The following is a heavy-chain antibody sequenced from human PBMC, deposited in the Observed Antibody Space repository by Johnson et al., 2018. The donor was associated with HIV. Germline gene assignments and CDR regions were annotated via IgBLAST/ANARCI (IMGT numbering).Heavy chain of an antibody. Sequence: QVQLVESGGGVVQPGRSLRLSCAASGFTFSSYAMHWVRQAPGKGLEWVAVISYDGIYKYYGDSVKGRFTVSRDYNMNTLYLQMDRLRVEDTAVYYCARGQHYDFWSGYYPIGGETFDFWGQGEMLTVSS. D-gene: IGHD3-3*01. CDR1: GFTFSSYA. CDR3: ARGQHYDFWSGYYPIGGETFDF. J-gene: IGHJ3*01. CDR2: ISYDGIYK. V-gene: IGHV3-30*04.